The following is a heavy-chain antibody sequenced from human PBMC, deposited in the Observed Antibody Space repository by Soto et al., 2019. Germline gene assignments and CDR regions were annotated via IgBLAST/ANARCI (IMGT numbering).Heavy chain of an antibody. CDR3: ARDHLAAGCFDY. CDR2: ISYDGSNK. Sequence: GGSLRLSCAASGFTFSSYAMHWVRQAPGKGLEWVAVISYDGSNKYYADSVKGRFTISRGNSKNTLYLQMNSLRVEDTAVYYCARDHLAAGCFDYWGQGTLVTVSS. CDR1: GFTFSSYA. D-gene: IGHD6-13*01. V-gene: IGHV3-30-3*01. J-gene: IGHJ4*02.